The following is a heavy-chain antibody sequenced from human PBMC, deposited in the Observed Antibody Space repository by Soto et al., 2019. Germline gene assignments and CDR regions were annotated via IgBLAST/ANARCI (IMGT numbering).Heavy chain of an antibody. Sequence: QLQLQESGPGLVKPSETLSLTCTVSGGSISRSSYYWGWIRQPPGKGLEWIGSIYYSGSTYYNPSLKSRATISVDTSKNQYSLKLRSVTAAATAMYPCARHDYGGLGLWGQGPLVTVSS. CDR2: IYYSGST. V-gene: IGHV4-39*01. J-gene: IGHJ4*02. CDR1: GGSISRSSYY. D-gene: IGHD4-17*01. CDR3: ARHDYGGLGL.